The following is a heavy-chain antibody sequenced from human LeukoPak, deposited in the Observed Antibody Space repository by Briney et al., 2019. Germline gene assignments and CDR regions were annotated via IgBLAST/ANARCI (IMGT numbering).Heavy chain of an antibody. D-gene: IGHD3-22*01. CDR2: IYYSGST. Sequence: PSETLSLTCTVSGGSISSYYWSWIRQPPGKGLEWIGYIYYSGSTNYNPSLESRVTISVDTSKNQFSLKLSSVTAADTAVYYCARDHGSGYGADAFDIWGQGTMVTVSS. CDR1: GGSISSYY. V-gene: IGHV4-59*01. J-gene: IGHJ3*02. CDR3: ARDHGSGYGADAFDI.